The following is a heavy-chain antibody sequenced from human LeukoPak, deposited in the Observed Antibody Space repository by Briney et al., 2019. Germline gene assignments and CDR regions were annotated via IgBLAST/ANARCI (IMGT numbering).Heavy chain of an antibody. D-gene: IGHD1-26*01. Sequence: GASVKVSCKASGGTFSSYAISWVRQAPGQGLEWMGGIIPIFGTANYAQKFQGRVTITADESTSTAYMELSSLRSEDTAVYYCATSSQGRSYIDYFDYWGQGTLVTVSS. CDR2: IIPIFGTA. CDR3: ATSSQGRSYIDYFDY. V-gene: IGHV1-69*01. CDR1: GGTFSSYA. J-gene: IGHJ4*02.